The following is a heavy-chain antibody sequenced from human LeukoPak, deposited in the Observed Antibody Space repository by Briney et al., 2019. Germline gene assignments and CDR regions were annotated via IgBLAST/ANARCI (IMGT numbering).Heavy chain of an antibody. Sequence: GGSLRLSCAASGFTFSSYAMHWVRQAPGKGLEWVAVISYDGSNKYYADSVKGRFTTSRDNSKNTLYLQMNSLRAEDTAVYYCAKEICGSCWGNYFDYWGQGTLVTVSS. CDR1: GFTFSSYA. J-gene: IGHJ4*02. D-gene: IGHD2-15*01. CDR3: AKEICGSCWGNYFDY. V-gene: IGHV3-30*04. CDR2: ISYDGSNK.